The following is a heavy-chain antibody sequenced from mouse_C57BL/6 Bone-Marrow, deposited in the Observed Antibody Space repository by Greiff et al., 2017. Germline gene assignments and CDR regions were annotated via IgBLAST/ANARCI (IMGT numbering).Heavy chain of an antibody. CDR3: AITTVPYWYFDV. J-gene: IGHJ1*03. CDR1: GFTFSDYG. CDR2: ISSGSSTI. Sequence: EVQLMESGGGLVKPGGSLKLSCAASGFTFSDYGMHWVRQAPEKGLEWVAYISSGSSTIYYADTVQGRFTISRDNAKNTLFLQMTSLRSEDTAMYYCAITTVPYWYFDVWGTGTTVTVSS. V-gene: IGHV5-17*01. D-gene: IGHD1-1*01.